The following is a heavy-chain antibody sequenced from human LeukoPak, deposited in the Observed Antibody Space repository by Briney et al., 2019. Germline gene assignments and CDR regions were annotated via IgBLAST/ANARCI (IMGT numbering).Heavy chain of an antibody. CDR2: INHSGST. D-gene: IGHD3-10*01. J-gene: IGHJ4*02. CDR1: GGSFGGYY. Sequence: PSETLSLTCAVYGGSFGGYYWSWIRQPPGKGLEWIGEINHSGSTNYNPSLKSRVTISVDTSKNQFSLKLSSVTAADTAVYYCARGTTGSYGSGSYGGDFDYWGQGTLVTVSS. V-gene: IGHV4-34*01. CDR3: ARGTTGSYGSGSYGGDFDY.